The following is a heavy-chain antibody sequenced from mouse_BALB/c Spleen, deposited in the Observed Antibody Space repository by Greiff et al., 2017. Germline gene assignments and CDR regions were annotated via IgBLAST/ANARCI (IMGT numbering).Heavy chain of an antibody. CDR3: TRGTVVGGAMDY. CDR1: GYTFTSYY. CDR2: INPSNGGT. Sequence: QVQLKESGAELVKPGASVKLSCKASGYTFTSYYMYWVKQRPGQGLEWIGEINPSNGGTNFNEKFKSKATLTVDKSSSTAYMQLSSLTSEDSAVYYCTRGTVVGGAMDYWGQGTSVTVSS. J-gene: IGHJ4*01. V-gene: IGHV1S81*02. D-gene: IGHD1-1*01.